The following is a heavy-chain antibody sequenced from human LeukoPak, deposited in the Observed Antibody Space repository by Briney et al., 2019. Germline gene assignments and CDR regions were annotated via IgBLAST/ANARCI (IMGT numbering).Heavy chain of an antibody. CDR3: ARGGLRYFDWLSTDAFDI. CDR1: SDSISGYY. Sequence: PSETLSLTCSVSSDSISGYYWSWIRQPPGKGLEWIGYIYYSGSTNYNPSLKSRVTISVDTSKNQFSLKLSSVTAADTAVYYCARGGLRYFDWLSTDAFDIWGQGTMVAVSS. V-gene: IGHV4-59*01. CDR2: IYYSGST. J-gene: IGHJ3*02. D-gene: IGHD3-9*01.